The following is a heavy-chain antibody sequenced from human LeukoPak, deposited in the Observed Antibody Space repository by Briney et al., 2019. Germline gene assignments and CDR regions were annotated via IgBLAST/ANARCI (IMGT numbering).Heavy chain of an antibody. V-gene: IGHV3-74*01. CDR1: GFTFSSYW. CDR2: INSDGSNT. D-gene: IGHD6-19*01. J-gene: IGHJ4*02. Sequence: PGGSLRLSCAASGFTFSSYWMHWVRQAPGKGLVWVSRINSDGSNTNYADSVKGRFTISIDNAKNTLYLQMNSLRAEDTAVFYCARVRDISGHWGFLDYWGQGTLVTVSS. CDR3: ARVRDISGHWGFLDY.